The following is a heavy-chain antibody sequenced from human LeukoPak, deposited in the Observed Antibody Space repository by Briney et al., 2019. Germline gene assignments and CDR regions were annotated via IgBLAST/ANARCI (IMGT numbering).Heavy chain of an antibody. CDR2: ISAYNGNT. V-gene: IGHV1-18*01. CDR3: AREKRIAAVVTYYFDY. D-gene: IGHD6-13*01. Sequence: ASLKVSCKASGYTFTSYGISWVRQAPGQGLEWMGWISAYNGNTNYAQKLQGRVTMTTDTSTSTAYMELRSLRSDDTAVYYCAREKRIAAVVTYYFDYWGPGTLVTVSS. J-gene: IGHJ4*02. CDR1: GYTFTSYG.